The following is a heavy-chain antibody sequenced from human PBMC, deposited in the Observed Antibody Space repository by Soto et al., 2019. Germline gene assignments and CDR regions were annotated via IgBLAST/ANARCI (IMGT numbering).Heavy chain of an antibody. CDR1: GYTFTSYG. J-gene: IGHJ6*02. CDR3: ARDSAIVVVPAAIPIYYYYYGMDV. D-gene: IGHD2-2*02. V-gene: IGHV1-18*04. CDR2: ISAYSGYT. Sequence: QVQLVQSGAEVKKPGASVKVSCKASGYTFTSYGISWVRQAPGQGLEWMGWISAYSGYTNYAQRLQGRVTMTTDTSTSTAYMELRSLRSDDTAVYYCARDSAIVVVPAAIPIYYYYYGMDVWGQGTTVTVSS.